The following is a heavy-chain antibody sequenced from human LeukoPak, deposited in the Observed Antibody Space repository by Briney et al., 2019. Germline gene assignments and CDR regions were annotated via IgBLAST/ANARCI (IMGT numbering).Heavy chain of an antibody. CDR2: IYYNGIT. D-gene: IGHD5-18*01. V-gene: IGHV4-39*07. CDR1: GGSISSASYF. J-gene: IGHJ4*02. Sequence: SETLSLTCSVSGGSISSASYFWGWIRQPPGKGLEWIGAIYYNGITNYNPSLKSRVTISVDTSKNQFSLKLSSVTAADTAVYYCARDYSTAFDYWGQGTLVTVSS. CDR3: ARDYSTAFDY.